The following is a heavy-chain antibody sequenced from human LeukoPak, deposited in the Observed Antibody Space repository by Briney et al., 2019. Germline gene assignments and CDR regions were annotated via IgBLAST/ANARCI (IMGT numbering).Heavy chain of an antibody. CDR2: INHSGST. D-gene: IGHD2-2*02. CDR3: ASSPVKGYIYPRWFDP. J-gene: IGHJ5*02. Sequence: GSLRLSCAASGFTFSSYAMSWIRQPPGKGLEWIGEINHSGSTNYNPSLKSRVTISVDTSKNQFSLKLSSVTAADTAVYYCASSPVKGYIYPRWFDPWGQGTLVTVSS. V-gene: IGHV4-34*01. CDR1: GFTFSSYA.